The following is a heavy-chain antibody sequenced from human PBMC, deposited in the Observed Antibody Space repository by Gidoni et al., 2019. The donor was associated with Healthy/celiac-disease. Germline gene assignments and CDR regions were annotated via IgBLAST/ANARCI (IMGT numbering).Heavy chain of an antibody. CDR3: AKDKIEGFGEDNAFDI. CDR1: RFTFDDYA. V-gene: IGHV3-9*01. Sequence: EVQLVESGGGLVQPGRSLRLSCAASRFTFDDYAMHWVRQAPGKGLEWVSGISWNSGSIGYADSVKGRFTISRDNAKNSLYLQMNSLRAEDTALYYCAKDKIEGFGEDNAFDIWGQGTMVTVSS. CDR2: ISWNSGSI. D-gene: IGHD3-10*01. J-gene: IGHJ3*02.